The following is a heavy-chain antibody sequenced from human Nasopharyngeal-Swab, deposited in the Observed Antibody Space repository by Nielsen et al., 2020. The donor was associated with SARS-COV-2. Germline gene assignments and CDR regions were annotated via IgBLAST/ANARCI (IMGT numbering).Heavy chain of an antibody. V-gene: IGHV3-53*05. J-gene: IGHJ6*02. CDR3: AREKAVAGIGGYHYYGMDV. CDR2: IYSGGST. Sequence: GGSLRLSCAASGFTVSSNYMSWVRKAPGKGLEWVSVIYSGGSTYYIDSVKGRFTVSRDNSRNTLYLQMNSLRPEDTAVYYCAREKAVAGIGGYHYYGMDVWGQGTTVTVSS. D-gene: IGHD6-19*01. CDR1: GFTVSSNY.